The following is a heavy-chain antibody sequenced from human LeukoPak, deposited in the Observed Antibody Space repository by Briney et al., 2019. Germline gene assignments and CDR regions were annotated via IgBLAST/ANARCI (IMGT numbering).Heavy chain of an antibody. Sequence: PGGSLRLSCAASGFTFSSYAMSWVRQAPGKGLEWVSAISGSGGSTYYADSVKGRFTISRDNSKNTLYLQMNSLRAEDTAVYYCAKDSSVAYCGGDCYPEYFQHWGQGTLVTVSS. CDR2: ISGSGGST. J-gene: IGHJ1*01. CDR3: AKDSSVAYCGGDCYPEYFQH. CDR1: GFTFSSYA. V-gene: IGHV3-23*01. D-gene: IGHD2-21*01.